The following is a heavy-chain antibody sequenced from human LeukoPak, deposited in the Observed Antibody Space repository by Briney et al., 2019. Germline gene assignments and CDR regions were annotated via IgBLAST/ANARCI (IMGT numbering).Heavy chain of an antibody. V-gene: IGHV1-18*01. CDR3: ARDCSSTSCYKVFDY. J-gene: IGHJ4*02. D-gene: IGHD2-2*02. CDR1: GYTFTSYG. Sequence: GASVKVSCKASGYTFTSYGISWVRQAPGQGLEWMGWISAYNGNTNYAQKLQGRVTMTTDTSTNTAYMELRSLRSDDTAVYYCARDCSSTSCYKVFDYWGQGTLVTVSS. CDR2: ISAYNGNT.